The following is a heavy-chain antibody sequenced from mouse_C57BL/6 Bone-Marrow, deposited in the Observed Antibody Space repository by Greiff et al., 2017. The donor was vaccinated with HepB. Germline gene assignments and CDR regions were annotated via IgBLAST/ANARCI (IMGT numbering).Heavy chain of an antibody. J-gene: IGHJ3*01. Sequence: VQLQQSGAELVRPGASVKLSCTASGFNIKDDNMHWVKQRPEQGLEWIGWIDPENGDTEYASKFQGKATITADTSSHTAYLQLSSLASEDTAVYYCTTRYGSSYLFAYWGQGTLVTVSA. CDR1: GFNIKDDN. CDR3: TTRYGSSYLFAY. V-gene: IGHV14-4*01. D-gene: IGHD1-1*01. CDR2: IDPENGDT.